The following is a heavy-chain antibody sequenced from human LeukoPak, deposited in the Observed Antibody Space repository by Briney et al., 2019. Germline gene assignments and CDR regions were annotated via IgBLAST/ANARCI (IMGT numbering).Heavy chain of an antibody. CDR3: ARGYPWFDP. V-gene: IGHV4-39*07. Sequence: PSETLSLTCTVSGGSISGSSYYWGWIRQPPGKGLEWIGSIYYSGSTYYNPSLKSRVTISVDTSKNQFSLKLSSVTAADTAVYYCARGYPWFDPWGQGTLVTVSS. J-gene: IGHJ5*02. D-gene: IGHD3-16*02. CDR1: GGSISGSSYY. CDR2: IYYSGST.